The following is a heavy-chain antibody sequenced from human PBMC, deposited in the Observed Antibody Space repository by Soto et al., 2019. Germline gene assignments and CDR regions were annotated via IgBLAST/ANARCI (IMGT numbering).Heavy chain of an antibody. D-gene: IGHD2-8*01. Sequence: PGGSLRLSCAASGFTFSHYGMHWVRQAPGKELEWVAVISNDGNNKYYADSVKGRFTISRDNSKNTLDLQLNSLRAEDTAVYCCAKDRVRERTNGWSQGHWGQGALVTVSS. V-gene: IGHV3-30*18. CDR1: GFTFSHYG. CDR2: ISNDGNNK. J-gene: IGHJ4*02. CDR3: AKDRVRERTNGWSQGH.